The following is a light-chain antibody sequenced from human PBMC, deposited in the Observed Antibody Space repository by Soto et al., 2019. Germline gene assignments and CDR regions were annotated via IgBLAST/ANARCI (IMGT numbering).Light chain of an antibody. J-gene: IGLJ1*01. V-gene: IGLV1-44*01. CDR1: SSNIGSTT. Sequence: HSVLTKPPSASGAPGQRVTISCSGSSSNIGSTTVNWYQQLPGTAPKLLISNNNRRPSGVPDRFSGSKSGTSASLAISGLQSEDEADYYCAAWDDSLNGYVFGIGTKVTVL. CDR3: AAWDDSLNGYV. CDR2: NNN.